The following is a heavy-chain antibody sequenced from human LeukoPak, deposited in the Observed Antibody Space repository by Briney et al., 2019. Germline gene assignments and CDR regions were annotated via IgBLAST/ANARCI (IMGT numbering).Heavy chain of an antibody. CDR2: IKQDGSEK. CDR1: AFTFSSYW. J-gene: IGHJ4*02. D-gene: IGHD6-13*01. CDR3: ARISWYGYYFDY. V-gene: IGHV3-7*01. Sequence: PGGSLRLSCAASAFTFSSYWMTWVRQAPGKGLEWVANIKQDGSEKYYVDSVKGRFTISRDNAKNSLYLQMNSLRAEDTAVYYCARISWYGYYFDYWGQGTLVTVSS.